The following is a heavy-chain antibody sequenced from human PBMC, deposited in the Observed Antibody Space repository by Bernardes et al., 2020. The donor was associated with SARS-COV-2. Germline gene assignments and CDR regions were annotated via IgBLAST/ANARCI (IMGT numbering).Heavy chain of an antibody. D-gene: IGHD3-10*01. V-gene: IGHV2-5*02. CDR1: GFSLTTRGVA. CDR2: IYWDDDQ. Sequence: SGPTLVKPTQTLTLTCAFSGFSLTTRGVAVGWIRQPPGKPLEWLALIYWDDDQIYSPSLSSRLTITKDTSKNQVVLRMTNMQPVDTGTYFCGQRLPYRLFASGNWFGPWGQGTPVTVSS. J-gene: IGHJ5*02. CDR3: GQRLPYRLFASGNWFGP.